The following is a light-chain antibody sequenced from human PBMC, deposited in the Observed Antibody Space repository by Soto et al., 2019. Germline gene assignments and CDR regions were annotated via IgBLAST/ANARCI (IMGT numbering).Light chain of an antibody. CDR1: QSVSSSY. Sequence: EIVLTQSPGTLSLSPGERVTLSCRASQSVSSSYLAWYQQKLGQAPRLLIHGASTRAPGFPARFSGSGSGTDFTLTISSLQSEDFAVYYCQQYNNWPWTFGQGTKVDIK. CDR3: QQYNNWPWT. J-gene: IGKJ1*01. V-gene: IGKV3-15*01. CDR2: GAS.